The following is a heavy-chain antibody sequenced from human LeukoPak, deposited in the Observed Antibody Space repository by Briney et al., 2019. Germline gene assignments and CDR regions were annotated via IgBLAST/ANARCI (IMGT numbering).Heavy chain of an antibody. CDR2: MNSNSGNT. Sequence: ASVKVSCKASGYTFTSYDINGVRQATAQGLEWMGWMNSNSGNTGYAQKFQGRVTMTRNTSISTGYMELSSLRSEDTAVYYCARGRVNYGYWGQGTLVTVSS. D-gene: IGHD4-11*01. V-gene: IGHV1-8*01. CDR3: ARGRVNYGY. J-gene: IGHJ4*02. CDR1: GYTFTSYD.